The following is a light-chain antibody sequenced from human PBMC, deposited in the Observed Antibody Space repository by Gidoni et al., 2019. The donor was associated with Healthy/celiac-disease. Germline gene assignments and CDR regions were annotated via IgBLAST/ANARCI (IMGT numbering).Light chain of an antibody. V-gene: IGKV3-20*01. CDR2: GAS. J-gene: IGKJ1*01. Sequence: EIVLTQSPGTLSLSPGERATLSCRASQSVSSSYLAWYQQKPGQAPRLLIYGASSRATGIPDRFSGSGSGTDFTLTISRLEPEDFAVYYCQQYGSSPQPSWTFGQGTKVEIK. CDR3: QQYGSSPQPSWT. CDR1: QSVSSSY.